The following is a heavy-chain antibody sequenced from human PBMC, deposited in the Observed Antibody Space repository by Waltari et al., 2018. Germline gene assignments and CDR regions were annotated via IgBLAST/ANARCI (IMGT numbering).Heavy chain of an antibody. V-gene: IGHV1-18*04. CDR2: VSSYSGDT. CDR1: GYTFANNV. CDR3: AREGRAVAGSWFAH. Sequence: QLVQSGAEVKRPGASVTVSCKTSGYTFANNVINWVRQAPGKGLEWMGWVSSYSGDTKIAQGAQDRATIPTDTSTATVFLELRGLRADDTAVYYCAREGRAVAGSWFAHWGQGTPVTVS. J-gene: IGHJ5*02. D-gene: IGHD6-19*01.